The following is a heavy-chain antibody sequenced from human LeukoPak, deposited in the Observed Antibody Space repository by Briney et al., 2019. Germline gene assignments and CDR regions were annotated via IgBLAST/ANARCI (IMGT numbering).Heavy chain of an antibody. Sequence: SETLSLTCTVYGGSFSGYYWSWIRQPPGKGLEWIGEINHSGSTNNNPSLKSRVTISVQTFKNQFSLKLTSVTAADTAVYYCARDQNGAFDIWGQGTMVTVSS. V-gene: IGHV4-34*01. J-gene: IGHJ3*02. D-gene: IGHD1-1*01. CDR3: ARDQNGAFDI. CDR2: INHSGST. CDR1: GGSFSGYY.